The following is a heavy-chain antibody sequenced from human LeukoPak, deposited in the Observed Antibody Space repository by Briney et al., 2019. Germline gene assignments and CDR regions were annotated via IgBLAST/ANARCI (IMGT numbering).Heavy chain of an antibody. D-gene: IGHD2-2*02. CDR1: GGSISSGDYY. CDR2: IYYSGST. V-gene: IGHV4-30-4*08. CDR3: ARVRYCSSTSCYKEGYFDY. Sequence: SETLSLTCTVSGGSISSGDYYWSWIRQPPGKGLEWIGYIYYSGSTYYNPSLKSRVTISVDTSENQFSLKLSSVTAADTAVYYCARVRYCSSTSCYKEGYFDYWGQGTLVTVSS. J-gene: IGHJ4*02.